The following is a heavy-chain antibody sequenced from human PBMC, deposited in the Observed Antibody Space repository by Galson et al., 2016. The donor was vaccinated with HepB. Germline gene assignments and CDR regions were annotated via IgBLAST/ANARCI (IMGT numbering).Heavy chain of an antibody. V-gene: IGHV1-18*01. CDR3: ARDRDQTYGYGTFQFDS. CDR2: INPYNGNT. CDR1: GYTFTNYG. J-gene: IGHJ4*02. D-gene: IGHD5-18*01. Sequence: SVKVSCKASGYTFTNYGINWVRQAPGQGLEWMGWINPYNGNTRYAHNFQGRITLTTDTSTSTAYMELRSLRGDDTAIYYCARDRDQTYGYGTFQFDSWDQGTQVTVSS.